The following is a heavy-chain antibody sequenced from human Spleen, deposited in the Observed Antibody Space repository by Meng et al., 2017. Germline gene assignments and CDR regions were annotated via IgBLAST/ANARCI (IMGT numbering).Heavy chain of an antibody. CDR2: TSGSGGNT. D-gene: IGHD6-13*01. V-gene: IGHV3-23*01. CDR1: GFTFNTYA. CDR3: AREKPQAKKQQRRDAFDI. J-gene: IGHJ3*02. Sequence: GGSLRLSCVASGFTFNTYAMSWVRQAPGKGLEWVSTTSGSGGNTYYADSVKGRFTISRDNSKNTLYLQMNSLRAEDTAVYYCAREKPQAKKQQRRDAFDIWGQGTMVTVSS.